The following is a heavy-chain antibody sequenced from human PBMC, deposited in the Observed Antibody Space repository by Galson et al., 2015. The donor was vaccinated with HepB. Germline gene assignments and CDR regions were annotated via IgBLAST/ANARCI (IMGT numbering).Heavy chain of an antibody. CDR3: AREVMIRTLAHKTPDY. V-gene: IGHV3-7*03. CDR1: GFTFSAYW. D-gene: IGHD3-16*01. J-gene: IGHJ4*02. CDR2: VNLDGSEM. Sequence: SLRLSCAASGFTFSAYWMSWVRQVPGKGLEWVADVNLDGSEMYYADSVKGRFTISRDNAERSVSLHMYSLRAEDKAVYYCAREVMIRTLAHKTPDYWGQGTLVTVSS.